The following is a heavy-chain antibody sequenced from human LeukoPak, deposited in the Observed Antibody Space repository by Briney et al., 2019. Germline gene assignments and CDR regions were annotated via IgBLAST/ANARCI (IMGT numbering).Heavy chain of an antibody. V-gene: IGHV3-11*01. J-gene: IGHJ4*02. Sequence: PGGSLRLSCAASGFTFSDYYMSWIRQAPGKGLERVSYISSSGSTIYYADSVKGRFTISRDNANNSLYLQMNSLRAEDTAVYYCARDVVTATTDYWGQGTLVTVSS. CDR1: GFTFSDYY. CDR3: ARDVVTATTDY. D-gene: IGHD2-21*02. CDR2: ISSSGSTI.